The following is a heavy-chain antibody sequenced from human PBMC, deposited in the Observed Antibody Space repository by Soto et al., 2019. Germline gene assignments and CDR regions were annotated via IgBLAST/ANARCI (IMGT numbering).Heavy chain of an antibody. CDR3: ARVAEEELAGASFFDY. J-gene: IGHJ4*01. Sequence: VQLVQSGAEVKKTGSSVRVSCKASGGSFTTHSITWMRQAPGQGLEWMGGLVPLFGTPNYAQKFQGRLTITADESTSTAYMELRNLRSEDPAVYYCARVAEEELAGASFFDYWGQRTLVTVSS. CDR2: LVPLFGTP. CDR1: GGSFTTHS. V-gene: IGHV1-69*01. D-gene: IGHD6-19*01.